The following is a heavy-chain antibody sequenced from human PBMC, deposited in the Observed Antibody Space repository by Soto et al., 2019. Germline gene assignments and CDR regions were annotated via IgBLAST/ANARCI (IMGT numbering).Heavy chain of an antibody. J-gene: IGHJ4*02. D-gene: IGHD2-2*01. CDR2: ISGPGGST. CDR3: AKKANVVVVPAVYSFDY. V-gene: IGHV3-23*01. CDR1: GFTFSSYV. Sequence: EVQLLESGGGLVQPGGSLRLSCAGSGFTFSSYVMSWVRQAPGKGLEWVSAISGPGGSTYYADSVKGRFTISRDNSKNTLYLQMNSLRVEDTALYYCAKKANVVVVPAVYSFDYWGQGALLTVSS.